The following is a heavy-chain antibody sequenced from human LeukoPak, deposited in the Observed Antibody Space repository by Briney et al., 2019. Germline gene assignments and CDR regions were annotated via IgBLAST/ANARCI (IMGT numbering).Heavy chain of an antibody. CDR3: ARARSGTCSDY. J-gene: IGHJ4*02. D-gene: IGHD6-25*01. Sequence: SCKASGYTFTSYAMHWVRQAPGKGLEWVAVISYDGSNKYYADSVKGRFTISRDNSKNTLYLQMNSLRAEDTAVYYCARARSGTCSDYWGQGTLVTVSS. CDR1: GYTFTSYA. CDR2: ISYDGSNK. V-gene: IGHV3-30-3*01.